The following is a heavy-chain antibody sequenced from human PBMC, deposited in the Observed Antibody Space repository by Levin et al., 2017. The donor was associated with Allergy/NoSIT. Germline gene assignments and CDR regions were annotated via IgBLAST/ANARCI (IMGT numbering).Heavy chain of an antibody. D-gene: IGHD1-26*01. CDR1: GFTFSTFA. J-gene: IGHJ4*02. CDR2: ISYSGDYT. Sequence: GGSLRPSCAASGFTFSTFAMNWVRQAPGQGLEWVSSISYSGDYTFYADSVRGRFTISRDNSEHTVYLQMNSLRAEDTALYYCAKDDGTAYYSFDSWGQGTLVTVS. CDR3: AKDDGTAYYSFDS. V-gene: IGHV3-23*01.